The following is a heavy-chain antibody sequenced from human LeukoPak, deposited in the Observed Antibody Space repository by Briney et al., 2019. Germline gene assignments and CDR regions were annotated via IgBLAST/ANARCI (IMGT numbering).Heavy chain of an antibody. CDR2: INPSGGST. CDR3: ARDSSGRITMARGVIDDAFDI. D-gene: IGHD3-10*01. J-gene: IGHJ3*02. Sequence: ASVKVSCKASGYTFTSYYMHWVRQAPGQGLEWMGIINPSGGSTSYAQKFQGRVTMTRDTSTSTVYMELSSLRSEDTAVYYCARDSSGRITMARGVIDDAFDIWGQGTMVTVSS. CDR1: GYTFTSYY. V-gene: IGHV1-46*01.